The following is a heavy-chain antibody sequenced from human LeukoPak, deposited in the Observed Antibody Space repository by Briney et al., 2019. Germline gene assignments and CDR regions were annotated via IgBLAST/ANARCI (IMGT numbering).Heavy chain of an antibody. Sequence: PSGTLSLTCAVSGGSISSSNWWSWVRQPPGKGLEWIGEIYHSGSTNYNPSLKSRVTISVDKSKNQFSLKLSSVTAADTAVYYCARDLRYSSGWYEENVLDYWGQGTLVTVSS. D-gene: IGHD6-19*01. CDR1: GGSISSSNW. CDR3: ARDLRYSSGWYEENVLDY. J-gene: IGHJ4*02. CDR2: IYHSGST. V-gene: IGHV4-4*02.